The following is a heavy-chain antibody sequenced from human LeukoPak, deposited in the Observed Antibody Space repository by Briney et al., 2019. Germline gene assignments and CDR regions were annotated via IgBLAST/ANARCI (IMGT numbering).Heavy chain of an antibody. CDR3: ARDRTSGYTYVSDY. D-gene: IGHD5-18*01. Sequence: GGSLRLSCVVSGFSVRSFDKNWFGPDPGQGLQCVSYISRSSYNTYYADSVKGRFTIFRDNAENSVHLQMDSLRDEDTAVYYCARDRTSGYTYVSDYWGQGTLVTVSS. CDR2: ISRSSYNT. CDR1: GFSVRSFD. J-gene: IGHJ4*02. V-gene: IGHV3-48*02.